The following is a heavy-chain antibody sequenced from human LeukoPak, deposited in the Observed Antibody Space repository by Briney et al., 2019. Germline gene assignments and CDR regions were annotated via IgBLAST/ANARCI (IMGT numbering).Heavy chain of an antibody. CDR3: AKGYDFWSAIPDY. V-gene: IGHV3-11*01. Sequence: GGSLRLSCAASGFTFSDYYMSWIRQAPGKGLEWVSYISSSGSTIYYADSVKGRFTISRDNAKNSLYLQMNSLRAEDTAVYYCAKGYDFWSAIPDYWGQGTLVTVSS. J-gene: IGHJ4*02. D-gene: IGHD3-3*01. CDR2: ISSSGSTI. CDR1: GFTFSDYY.